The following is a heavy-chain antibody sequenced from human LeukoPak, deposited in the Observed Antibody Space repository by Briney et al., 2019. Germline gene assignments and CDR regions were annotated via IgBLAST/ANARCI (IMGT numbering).Heavy chain of an antibody. D-gene: IGHD2-21*02. CDR3: ARHDFASPFDY. V-gene: IGHV3-7*01. CDR2: IKQDGSER. CDR1: GFTFSTSW. J-gene: IGHJ4*02. Sequence: GSLRPSCAPSGFTFSTSWMSWVRQAPGKGLEWVANIKQDGSERYYVGSVKGRFTISRDNAKNSLYLQMNSLRAEDTAVYYCARHDFASPFDYWGQGILVTVSS.